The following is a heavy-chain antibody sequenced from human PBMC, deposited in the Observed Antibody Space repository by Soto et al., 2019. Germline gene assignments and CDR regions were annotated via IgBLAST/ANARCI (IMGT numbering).Heavy chain of an antibody. Sequence: EVQLVESGGGLVQPGGSLRLSCAASGFTFSSYSMNWVRQAPGKGLEWVSYISSSSSTIYYADSVKGRFTISRDNAKNSLYLQMNGLRDEDTAVYYCARGLYYYDSSGYWGYWGQGTLVTVSS. V-gene: IGHV3-48*02. J-gene: IGHJ4*02. CDR3: ARGLYYYDSSGYWGY. CDR1: GFTFSSYS. D-gene: IGHD3-22*01. CDR2: ISSSSSTI.